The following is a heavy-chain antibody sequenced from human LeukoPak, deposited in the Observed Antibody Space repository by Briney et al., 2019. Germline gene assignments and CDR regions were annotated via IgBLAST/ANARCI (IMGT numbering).Heavy chain of an antibody. CDR2: IYYSGST. D-gene: IGHD1-26*01. CDR3: ARFKRTYSGSQRAFDI. Sequence: SETLSLTCTVSGGSISSYYWSWIRQPPGKGLEWSGYIYYSGSTNYNPSLKSRVTISVDTSKNQFSLKLSSVTAADTAVYYCARFKRTYSGSQRAFDIWGQGTMVTVSS. V-gene: IGHV4-59*01. J-gene: IGHJ3*02. CDR1: GGSISSYY.